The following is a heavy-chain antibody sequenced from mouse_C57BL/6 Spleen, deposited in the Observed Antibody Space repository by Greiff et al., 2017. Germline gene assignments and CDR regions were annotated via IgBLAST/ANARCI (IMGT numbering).Heavy chain of an antibody. D-gene: IGHD2-12*01. CDR2: ISDGGSYT. V-gene: IGHV5-4*03. J-gene: IGHJ1*03. CDR1: GFTFSSYA. CDR3: ARGSYYCGICWYFYV. Sequence: DVKLVESGGGLVKPGGSLTLSCAASGFTFSSYAMSWVRQTPEKRLEWVATISDGGSYTYYPDNVKSRFTISRVHAKNNLYLQMRHLKFENTAMYYCARGSYYCGICWYFYVCGTGTTGTVSS.